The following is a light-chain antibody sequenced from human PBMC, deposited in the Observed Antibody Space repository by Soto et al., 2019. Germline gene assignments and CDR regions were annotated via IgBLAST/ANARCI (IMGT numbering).Light chain of an antibody. CDR2: AAS. J-gene: IGKJ1*01. CDR1: QRISSY. V-gene: IGKV1-39*01. Sequence: DIQMTQSPSSLSASVGDRVTITCRASQRISSYLNWYQQKPGKAPKLLIYAASSLQSGVPSRFSGSGSGTDFTLTISSLQPEDFAPYYCQQSYSTPRTFGQGNKVEIK. CDR3: QQSYSTPRT.